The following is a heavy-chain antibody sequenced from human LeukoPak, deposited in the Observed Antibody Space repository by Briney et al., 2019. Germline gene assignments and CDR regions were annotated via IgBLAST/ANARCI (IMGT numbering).Heavy chain of an antibody. D-gene: IGHD6-19*01. J-gene: IGHJ4*02. CDR3: AKEYNNGYDS. Sequence: GGSLRLSCAASGFSFSDSGMHWVRQPPGKGLEWVAFIRYEGSIKFYADSVKGRFTISRDNSKNTLYLQMNSLRAEDTSVYYCAKEYNNGYDSWRQGALVTVST. CDR1: GFSFSDSG. CDR2: IRYEGSIK. V-gene: IGHV3-30*02.